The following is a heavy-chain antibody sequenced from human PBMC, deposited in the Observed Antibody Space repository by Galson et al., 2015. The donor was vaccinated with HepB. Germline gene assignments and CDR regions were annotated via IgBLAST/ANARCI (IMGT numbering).Heavy chain of an antibody. CDR1: GLTFRNYA. CDR3: ARGHPEYTRGWYRQALYYFDS. D-gene: IGHD6-19*01. V-gene: IGHV3-23*01. Sequence: SLRLSCAASGLTFRNYAMSWVRQAPGKGLEWVSAITPSGDNTYSADSVKGRFTISRDNSKNTLFLQKTGLTADNPAIYYCARGHPEYTRGWYRQALYYFDSWGQGTLVAVSS. CDR2: ITPSGDNT. J-gene: IGHJ4*02.